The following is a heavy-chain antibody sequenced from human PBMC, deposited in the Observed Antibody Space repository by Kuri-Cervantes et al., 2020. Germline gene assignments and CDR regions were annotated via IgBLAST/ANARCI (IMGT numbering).Heavy chain of an antibody. CDR2: IIPIFGTA. J-gene: IGHJ6*02. CDR1: GGTFSSYA. Sequence: SVKVSCKASGGTFSSYAISWVRQAPGQGLEWMGGIIPIFGTANYAQKFQGRVTITADESTSTAYMELSSLRSEDTAVYYRARELVTPYYYYGMDVWGQGTTVTVSS. D-gene: IGHD1-26*01. CDR3: ARELVTPYYYYGMDV. V-gene: IGHV1-69*13.